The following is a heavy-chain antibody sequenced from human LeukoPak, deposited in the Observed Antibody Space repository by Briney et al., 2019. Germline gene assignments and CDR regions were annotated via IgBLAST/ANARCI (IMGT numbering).Heavy chain of an antibody. CDR1: GFTFSSYE. J-gene: IGHJ6*03. D-gene: IGHD2-2*01. V-gene: IGHV3-48*03. CDR2: ISSSGSTI. CDR3: ARGGVPAAQGDYYYYYYMDV. Sequence: PGGSLRLSCAASGFTFSSYEMNWVRQAPGKGLEWVSYISSSGSTIYYADSVKGRFTISRDNAKNSLYLQMNSLRAEDTAVYYCARGGVPAAQGDYYYYYYMDVWGKGTTVTVSS.